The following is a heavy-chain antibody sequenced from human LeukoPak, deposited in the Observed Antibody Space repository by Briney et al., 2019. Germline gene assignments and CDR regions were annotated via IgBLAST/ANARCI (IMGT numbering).Heavy chain of an antibody. V-gene: IGHV7-4-1*02. D-gene: IGHD2-15*01. CDR1: GYTFTGYY. CDR2: INTNTENP. Sequence: GASVKVSCKASGYTFTGYYMHWVRQAPGQGLEWMGWINTNTENPTYAQDFIGRIVFSLDTSVSTAYLQINSLKTEDTAVYYCARAGGCCTGGSCYCVDSWGQGTLVTVSS. CDR3: ARAGGCCTGGSCYCVDS. J-gene: IGHJ5*01.